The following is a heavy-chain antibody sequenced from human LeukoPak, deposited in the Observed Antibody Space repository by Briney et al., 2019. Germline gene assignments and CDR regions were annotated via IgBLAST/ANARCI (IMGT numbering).Heavy chain of an antibody. CDR1: GFTFSSFG. CDR2: IRFDGSNK. CDR3: AKEDAEYFQH. J-gene: IGHJ1*01. V-gene: IGHV3-30*02. Sequence: PGGSLRLSCGASGFTFSSFGMHWVRQAPGKGLEWVAFIRFDGSNKYYADSVKGRFTISRDDSKNTLYLQMNSLRGEDTAVYYCAKEDAEYFQHWGRGTLVTVSS.